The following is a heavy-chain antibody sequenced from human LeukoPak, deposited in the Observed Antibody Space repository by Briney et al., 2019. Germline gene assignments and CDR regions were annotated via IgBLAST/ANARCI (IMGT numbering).Heavy chain of an antibody. CDR3: ARSPYDYVWGSYRPTNFQH. D-gene: IGHD3-16*02. Sequence: PSETLSLTCAVYGGSFSGYYWSWIRQPPGKGLEWIGEINHSGSTNYNPSLKSRVTIPVDTSKNQFSLKLSSVTAADTAVYYCARSPYDYVWGSYRPTNFQHWGQGTLVTVSS. CDR1: GGSFSGYY. J-gene: IGHJ1*01. CDR2: INHSGST. V-gene: IGHV4-34*01.